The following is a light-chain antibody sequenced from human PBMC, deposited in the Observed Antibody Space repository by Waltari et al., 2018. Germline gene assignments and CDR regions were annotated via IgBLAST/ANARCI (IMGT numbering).Light chain of an antibody. CDR1: SSDVGGYDY. V-gene: IGLV2-14*03. CDR2: DVS. J-gene: IGLJ1*01. CDR3: GSYTSSTTLA. Sequence: QSALTQPASVSGSPGQSITISCTGTSSDVGGYDYVSWYQQHTGKAPKLILYDVSNRPLVVSHRCSGSKSGNTASLTISGLQADDEAEYYCGSYTSSTTLAFGTGTKVTVI.